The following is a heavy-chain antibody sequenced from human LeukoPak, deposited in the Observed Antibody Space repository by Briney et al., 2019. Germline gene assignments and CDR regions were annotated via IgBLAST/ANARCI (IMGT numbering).Heavy chain of an antibody. J-gene: IGHJ3*02. D-gene: IGHD3-22*01. CDR2: ISSSGSTI. V-gene: IGHV3-48*04. Sequence: GGTLRLSCAASGFTFSSYGMSWVRQAPGKGLEWVSYISSSGSTIYYADSVKGRFTISRDNAKNSLYLQMNSLRAEDTAVYYCAGDEDYYDSSGYYPDAFDIWGQGTMVTVSS. CDR1: GFTFSSYG. CDR3: AGDEDYYDSSGYYPDAFDI.